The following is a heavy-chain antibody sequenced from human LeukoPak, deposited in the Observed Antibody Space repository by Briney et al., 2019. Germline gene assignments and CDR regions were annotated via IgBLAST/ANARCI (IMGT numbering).Heavy chain of an antibody. CDR1: GFTFSSYG. V-gene: IGHV3-30*18. D-gene: IGHD3-10*01. J-gene: IGHJ4*02. CDR2: ISYDGSNK. Sequence: GGSLRLSCAASGFTFSSYGMHWVRQAPGKGLEWVTVISYDGSNKYYADSVKGRFTISRDNSKNTLYLQMNSLRAEDTAVYYCAKDYYGSGSYFILDYWGQGTLVTVSS. CDR3: AKDYYGSGSYFILDY.